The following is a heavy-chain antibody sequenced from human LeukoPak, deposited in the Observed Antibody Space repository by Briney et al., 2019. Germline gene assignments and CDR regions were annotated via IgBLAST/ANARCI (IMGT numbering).Heavy chain of an antibody. D-gene: IGHD2-2*01. CDR1: GFSFTSYG. V-gene: IGHV3-30*03. CDR3: ATADCSSTSCYRL. Sequence: PGRSLRLSCAASGFSFTSYGMHWVRQAPGKGLEWVAVISYDGSNKYYADSVKGRFTISRDNSKNTLYLQMNSLRAEDTAVYYCATADCSSTSCYRLWGQGTLVTVSS. J-gene: IGHJ4*02. CDR2: ISYDGSNK.